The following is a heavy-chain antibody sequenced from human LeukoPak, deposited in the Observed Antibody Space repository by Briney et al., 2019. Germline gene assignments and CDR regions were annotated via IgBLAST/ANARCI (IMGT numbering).Heavy chain of an antibody. Sequence: SETLSLTCAVSGGSISSTNWWSWVRQPPGKGLEWIGEINHSGSTNYNPSLKSRVTISVDTSKNQFSLKLSSVTAADTAVYYCARKRIGYSYGFDYWGLGTLVTVSS. CDR1: GGSISSTNW. CDR3: ARKRIGYSYGFDY. J-gene: IGHJ4*02. CDR2: INHSGST. V-gene: IGHV4-4*02. D-gene: IGHD5-18*01.